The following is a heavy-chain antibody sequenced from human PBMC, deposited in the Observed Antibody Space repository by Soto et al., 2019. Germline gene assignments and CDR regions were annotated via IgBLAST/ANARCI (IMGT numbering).Heavy chain of an antibody. D-gene: IGHD6-13*01. CDR3: AMSAADPTEHFYYYYYGMDV. J-gene: IGHJ6*02. V-gene: IGHV1-69*13. Sequence: GASVKVSCKASGGTFSSYAISWVRQAPGQGLEWMGGIIPIFGTANYAQKFQGRVTITADESTSTAYMELSSLRSEDTAVYYCAMSAADPTEHFYYYYYGMDVWRQGTTVTVSS. CDR2: IIPIFGTA. CDR1: GGTFSSYA.